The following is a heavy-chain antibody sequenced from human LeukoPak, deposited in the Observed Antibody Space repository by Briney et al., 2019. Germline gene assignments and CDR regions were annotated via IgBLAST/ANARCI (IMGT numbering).Heavy chain of an antibody. Sequence: ASVKVSCTGSGRTFSSYANSWVRQPPGQGIEWMGWINPNSGGTNYAKKFQGRVTMTRDTSISTAYMELSRLRSDDTAVYYCAREDYGMDVWGQGTTVTVSS. J-gene: IGHJ6*02. CDR1: GRTFSSYA. CDR2: INPNSGGT. V-gene: IGHV1-2*02. CDR3: AREDYGMDV.